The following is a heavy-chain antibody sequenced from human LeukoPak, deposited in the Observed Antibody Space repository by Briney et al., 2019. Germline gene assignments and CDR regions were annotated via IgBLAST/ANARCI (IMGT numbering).Heavy chain of an antibody. D-gene: IGHD2-15*01. J-gene: IGHJ3*02. V-gene: IGHV3-53*01. CDR1: GFIISSNY. Sequence: GGSLRLSCAASGFIISSNYMTWVRQAPGEGLEWVSVIHNDGSTYYTDSVKGRFTISRDNSKNTLYLQMNSLRAEDTAVYYCARDGSGRAFQIWGQGTMVTVSS. CDR2: IHNDGST. CDR3: ARDGSGRAFQI.